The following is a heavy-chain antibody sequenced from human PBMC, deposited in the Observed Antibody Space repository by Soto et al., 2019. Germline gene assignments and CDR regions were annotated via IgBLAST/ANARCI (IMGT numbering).Heavy chain of an antibody. Sequence: QVQLVQSGAEVKKPGASAKVSCKASGYTFTGYYMHWVRQAPGQGLEWMGWINPNSGGTNYAQKLQGWVTMTRDTSISTAYMELSRMRSEDTVVYYCARGARYYYSWSGYWGGMDVWGQGTTVTVSS. CDR2: INPNSGGT. J-gene: IGHJ6*02. CDR1: GYTFTGYY. V-gene: IGHV1-2*04. CDR3: ARGARYYYSWSGYWGGMDV. D-gene: IGHD3-3*01.